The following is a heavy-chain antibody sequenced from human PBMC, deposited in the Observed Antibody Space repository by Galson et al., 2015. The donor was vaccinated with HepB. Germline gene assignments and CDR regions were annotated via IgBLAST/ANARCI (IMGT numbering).Heavy chain of an antibody. CDR1: GFTVSSNY. Sequence: LRLSCAASGFTVSSNYMSWARQAPGKGLEWVSVIYSGGSTYYADSVRGRFTISRDNSKNTLYLQMNSLRAEDTAVYYCARDYGSGSYYNLDHWGQGTLVTVSS. J-gene: IGHJ4*02. V-gene: IGHV3-66*01. CDR2: IYSGGST. D-gene: IGHD3-10*01. CDR3: ARDYGSGSYYNLDH.